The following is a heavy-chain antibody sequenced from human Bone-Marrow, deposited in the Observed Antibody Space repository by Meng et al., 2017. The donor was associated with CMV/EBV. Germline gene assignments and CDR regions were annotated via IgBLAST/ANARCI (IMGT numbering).Heavy chain of an antibody. D-gene: IGHD4-11*01. CDR3: ARGVYSNYDS. J-gene: IGHJ4*02. CDR1: GGSISSSSYY. V-gene: IGHV4-39*01. Sequence: SETLSLTCTVSGGSISSSSYYWGWIRQPPGKGLEWIGSIYYSGSTYYNPSLKSRVTISVDTSKNQFSLKLSSVTAADTAVYYCARGVYSNYDSWGQGTLVTVSS. CDR2: IYYSGST.